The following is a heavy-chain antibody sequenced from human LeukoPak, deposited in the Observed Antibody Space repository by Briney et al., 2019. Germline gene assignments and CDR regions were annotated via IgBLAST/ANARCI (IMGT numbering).Heavy chain of an antibody. J-gene: IGHJ4*02. CDR3: AKDYFSGGWYYFDF. V-gene: IGHV3-23*01. CDR2: LSGNGGNT. CDR1: GFTFNTYA. D-gene: IGHD6-19*01. Sequence: SGGSLRLSCAASGFTFNTYAMSRVRQAPGKGLEWVSGLSGNGGNTYYADSVKGRFTVSRDNSKNTLYLQMNSLRAEDTAIYYCAKDYFSGGWYYFDFWGQGTLVTVSS.